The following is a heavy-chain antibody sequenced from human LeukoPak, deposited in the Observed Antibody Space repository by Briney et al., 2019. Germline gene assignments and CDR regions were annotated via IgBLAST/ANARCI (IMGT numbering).Heavy chain of an antibody. CDR3: ARDMTGVVVPASPFDY. Sequence: GGSLRLSCAASGFTFSSYAMHWVRQAPGKGLEWVAVISYDGSNKYYAASVKGRFTISRDNSKNTLYLQMNSLRAEDTAVYYCARDMTGVVVPASPFDYWGQGTLVTVSS. D-gene: IGHD2-2*01. CDR1: GFTFSSYA. V-gene: IGHV3-30-3*01. CDR2: ISYDGSNK. J-gene: IGHJ4*02.